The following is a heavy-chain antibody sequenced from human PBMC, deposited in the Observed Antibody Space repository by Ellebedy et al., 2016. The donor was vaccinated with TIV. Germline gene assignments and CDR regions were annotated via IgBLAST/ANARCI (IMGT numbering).Heavy chain of an antibody. CDR3: AKTYPWYSSSWHYYFDY. J-gene: IGHJ4*02. CDR1: GFTFRDYA. V-gene: IGHV3-23*01. CDR2: ISGSGGST. Sequence: GGSLRLXCAASGFTFRDYAMGWVRQAPGKGLEWVSAISGSGGSTYYADSVKGRFTISRDNSKNTLYLQMNSLRAEDTAVYYCAKTYPWYSSSWHYYFDYWGQGTLVTVSS. D-gene: IGHD6-13*01.